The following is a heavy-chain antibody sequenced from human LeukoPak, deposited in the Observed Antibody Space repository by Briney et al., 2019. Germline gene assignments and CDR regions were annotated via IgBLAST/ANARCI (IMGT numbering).Heavy chain of an antibody. V-gene: IGHV3-73*01. D-gene: IGHD3-3*01. CDR1: GFTFSGSA. J-gene: IGHJ4*02. CDR3: TRTYYDFWSGYSEGVFDY. CDR2: IRSKANSYAT. Sequence: PGGSLKLSCAASGFTFSGSAMHWVRQASGKGLEWVGRIRSKANSYATAYAASVKGRFTISRDDSKNTAYLQMNSLKTEDTAVYYCTRTYYDFWSGYSEGVFDYWGQGTLVTVSS.